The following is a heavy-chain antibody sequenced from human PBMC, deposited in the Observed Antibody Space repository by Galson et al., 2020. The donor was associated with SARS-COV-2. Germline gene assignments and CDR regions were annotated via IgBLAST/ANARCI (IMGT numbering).Heavy chain of an antibody. J-gene: IGHJ4*02. CDR3: ATAPAIFGVARELDY. CDR2: FDPEDGET. V-gene: IGHV1-24*01. D-gene: IGHD3-3*01. Sequence: ASVKVSCKVSGYTLTELSMHWVRQAPGKGLEWMGGFDPEDGETIYAQKFQGRVTMTEDTSTDTAYMELSSLRSEDTAVYYCATAPAIFGVARELDYSGQGTLVTVSS. CDR1: GYTLTELS.